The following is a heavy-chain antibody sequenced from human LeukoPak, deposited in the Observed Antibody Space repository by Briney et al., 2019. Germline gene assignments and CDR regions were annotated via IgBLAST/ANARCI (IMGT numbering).Heavy chain of an antibody. CDR3: ARGGTWIYGRQLVPIHAFDI. J-gene: IGHJ3*02. CDR2: IYYSGST. D-gene: IGHD5-12*01. CDR1: GGSISSGSYY. V-gene: IGHV4-61*10. Sequence: SQTLSLTCTVSGGSISSGSYYWSWIRQPAGKGLEWIGYIYYSGSTNYNPSLKSRVTISVDTSKNQSSLKLSSVTAADTAVYYCARGGTWIYGRQLVPIHAFDIWGQGTMVTVSS.